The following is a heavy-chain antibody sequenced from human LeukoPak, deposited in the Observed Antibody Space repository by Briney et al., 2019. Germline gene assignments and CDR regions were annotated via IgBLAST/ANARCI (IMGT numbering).Heavy chain of an antibody. J-gene: IGHJ4*02. Sequence: GRSLILSCAASGFTFSSYGMHWVRQAPGKGLEWVAVIWYDGSNKYYADSVKGRFTISRDNSKNTLYLQMNSLRAEDTAVYYCARANPWGGGGNYYFDYWGQGTLVTVSS. CDR2: IWYDGSNK. CDR1: GFTFSSYG. D-gene: IGHD2-21*01. V-gene: IGHV3-33*01. CDR3: ARANPWGGGGNYYFDY.